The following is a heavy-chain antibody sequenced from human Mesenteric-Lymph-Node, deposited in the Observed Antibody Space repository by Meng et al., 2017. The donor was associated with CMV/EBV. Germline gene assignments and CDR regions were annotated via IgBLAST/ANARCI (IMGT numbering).Heavy chain of an antibody. D-gene: IGHD3-3*01. V-gene: IGHV3-23*01. CDR2: ISGSGGST. J-gene: IGHJ4*02. CDR3: AKDPHAYYDFWSGYYPTADY. Sequence: SSYAMSWGRQAPGKGLEWVSAISGSGGSTYYADSVKGRFTISRDNSKNTLYLQMNSLRAEDTAVYYCAKDPHAYYDFWSGYYPTADYWGQGTLVTVSS. CDR1: SSYA.